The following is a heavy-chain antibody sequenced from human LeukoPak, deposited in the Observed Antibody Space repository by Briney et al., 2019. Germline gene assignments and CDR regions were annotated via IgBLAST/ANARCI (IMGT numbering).Heavy chain of an antibody. Sequence: PGGSLRLSCAASGFTFSSYSMNWVRQAPGKGLEWVSSISSSSSYIYYADSVKGRFTISRDNSKNTLYLQMNSLRAEDTAVYYCARDFEQLVRAYYYYMDVWGKGTTVTVSS. CDR2: ISSSSSYI. CDR3: ARDFEQLVRAYYYYMDV. CDR1: GFTFSSYS. V-gene: IGHV3-21*01. D-gene: IGHD6-6*01. J-gene: IGHJ6*03.